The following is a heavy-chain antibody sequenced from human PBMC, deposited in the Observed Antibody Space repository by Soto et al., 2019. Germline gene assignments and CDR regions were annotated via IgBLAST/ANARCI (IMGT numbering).Heavy chain of an antibody. J-gene: IGHJ4*02. V-gene: IGHV3-23*01. CDR3: AKSQQTSYSSGWYDYFDY. CDR2: ISGSGGST. CDR1: GFTFSSYA. Sequence: GGSLRLSCAASGFTFSSYAMSWVRQAPGKGLEWVSAISGSGGSTYYADSVKGRFTISRDNSKNTLYLQMNSLRAEDTAVYYCAKSQQTSYSSGWYDYFDYWGQGTLVTVSS. D-gene: IGHD6-19*01.